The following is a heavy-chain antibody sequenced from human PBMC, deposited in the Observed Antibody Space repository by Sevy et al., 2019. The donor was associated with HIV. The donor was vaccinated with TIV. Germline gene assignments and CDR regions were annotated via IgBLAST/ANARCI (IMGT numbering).Heavy chain of an antibody. Sequence: GGSLRLSCAASAFTFSSYAMSWVRQAPGKGLEWVSVISGNGGYTYYADSVKGRFTISRDTSKNTLYLQMNSLRAEDTAVYYCAKGSTSSSEVGYFDYWGQGTLVTVSS. V-gene: IGHV3-23*01. CDR3: AKGSTSSSEVGYFDY. J-gene: IGHJ4*02. CDR1: AFTFSSYA. CDR2: ISGNGGYT. D-gene: IGHD2-2*01.